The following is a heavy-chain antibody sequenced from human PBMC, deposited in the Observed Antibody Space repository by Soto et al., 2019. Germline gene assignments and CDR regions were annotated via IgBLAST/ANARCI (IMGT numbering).Heavy chain of an antibody. J-gene: IGHJ5*02. D-gene: IGHD2-2*01. CDR3: VRESTPTRWFDP. CDR1: GYTFTSYY. CDR2: INPSGGST. Sequence: QVQLVQSGAEVKKPGASVKVSCKASGYTFTSYYIHWVRQAPGQGLEWMGVINPSGGSTSYAQNFQGRVTMTRDTSTSTVYMELISLRSEDTAVYYCVRESTPTRWFDPWGQGTLVTVSS. V-gene: IGHV1-46*03.